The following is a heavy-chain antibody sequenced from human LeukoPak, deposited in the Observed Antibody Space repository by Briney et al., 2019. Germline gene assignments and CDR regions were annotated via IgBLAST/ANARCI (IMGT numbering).Heavy chain of an antibody. J-gene: IGHJ3*02. V-gene: IGHV3-23*01. Sequence: GGSLRLSCAASGFTFSSYAMSWVRQAPGKGLEWVSAISGSGGSTYYADSVKGRFTISRDNSKHTLYLQMNSLRAEDTAVYYCAKVGMTTVTTRGAFDIWGQGTMVTVSS. CDR3: AKVGMTTVTTRGAFDI. CDR1: GFTFSSYA. CDR2: ISGSGGST. D-gene: IGHD4-17*01.